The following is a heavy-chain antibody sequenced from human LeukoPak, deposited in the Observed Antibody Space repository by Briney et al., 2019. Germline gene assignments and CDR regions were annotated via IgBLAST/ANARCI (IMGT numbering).Heavy chain of an antibody. Sequence: SETLSLTCTVSGGSISSSSYHWGWIRQPPGKGLEWIGTFSYSGTTYYNPSLKSRVTISIDTSKNQFSLKLTSVTAADTAEYYCARHWGFYDSSGYFLPYCFDCWGQGTLVSVSS. CDR3: ARHWGFYDSSGYFLPYCFDC. V-gene: IGHV4-39*01. CDR2: FSYSGTT. CDR1: GGSISSSSYH. J-gene: IGHJ4*02. D-gene: IGHD3-22*01.